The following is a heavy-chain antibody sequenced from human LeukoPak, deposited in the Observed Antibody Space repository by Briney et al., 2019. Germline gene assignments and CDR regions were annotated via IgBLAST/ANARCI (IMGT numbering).Heavy chain of an antibody. CDR3: ARGHDLGTDYYYYGMDV. CDR2: IIPIFGTA. J-gene: IGHJ6*02. D-gene: IGHD3/OR15-3a*01. Sequence: SVKVSCKASGGTFSSYAISWVRQAPGQGLEWMGGIIPIFGTANYAQKFQGRVTLTADESTSTAYMELSSLRSEDTAVYYCARGHDLGTDYYYYGMDVWGQGTTVTVSS. V-gene: IGHV1-69*13. CDR1: GGTFSSYA.